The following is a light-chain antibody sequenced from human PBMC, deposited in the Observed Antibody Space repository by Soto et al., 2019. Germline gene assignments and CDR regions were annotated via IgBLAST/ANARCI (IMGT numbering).Light chain of an antibody. Sequence: EIVMTQSPATLSVSPGERATLSCRASQSVTSNLAWYQQKPGQAPRLLISDTSTRATGIPARFSGSGSGTEFTLTISSLQFEDFAVYYCQQYNKWPQTFGQGTKVDIK. CDR1: QSVTSN. V-gene: IGKV3-15*01. CDR2: DTS. CDR3: QQYNKWPQT. J-gene: IGKJ1*01.